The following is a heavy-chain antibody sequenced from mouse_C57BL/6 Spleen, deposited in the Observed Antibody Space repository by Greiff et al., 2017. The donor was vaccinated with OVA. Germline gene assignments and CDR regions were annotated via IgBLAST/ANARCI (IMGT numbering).Heavy chain of an antibody. CDR2: IHPNSGST. D-gene: IGHD2-1*01. Sequence: QVQLQQPGAELVKPGASVKLSCKASGYTFTSYWMHWVKQRPGQGLEWIGMIHPNSGSTNYNEKFKSKATLTVDKSSSTAYMQLSSLTSEDSAVYYCARGVYGNYEEYFDVWGTGTTVTVSS. CDR1: GYTFTSYW. CDR3: ARGVYGNYEEYFDV. V-gene: IGHV1-64*01. J-gene: IGHJ1*03.